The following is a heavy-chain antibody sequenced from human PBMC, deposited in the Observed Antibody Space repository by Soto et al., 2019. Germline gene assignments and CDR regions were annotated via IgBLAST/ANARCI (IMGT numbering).Heavy chain of an antibody. Sequence: PSETLSLTCTVSGGSISSYYWSWIRQPPGKGLEWIGYIYYSGSTNYNPSLKSRVTISVDTSKNQFSLKLSSVTAADTAVYYCARDGGNYDFWSGPFGYWGQGTLVTVS. CDR1: GGSISSYY. CDR3: ARDGGNYDFWSGPFGY. J-gene: IGHJ4*02. V-gene: IGHV4-59*01. D-gene: IGHD3-3*01. CDR2: IYYSGST.